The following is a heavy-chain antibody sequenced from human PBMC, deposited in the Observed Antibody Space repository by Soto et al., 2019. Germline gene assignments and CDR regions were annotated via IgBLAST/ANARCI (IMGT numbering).Heavy chain of an antibody. V-gene: IGHV3-30-3*01. CDR2: ISYDGSNK. D-gene: IGHD3-22*01. J-gene: IGHJ3*02. Sequence: QVQLVESGGGVVQPGRSLRLSCAASGFTFSSYAMHWVRQAPGKGLEWVAVISYDGSNKYYADSVKGRFTISRDNSKNKLDLQMNSLRAEDTAVYYCARSTTMIVVVISAFDIWGQGTMVTVSS. CDR1: GFTFSSYA. CDR3: ARSTTMIVVVISAFDI.